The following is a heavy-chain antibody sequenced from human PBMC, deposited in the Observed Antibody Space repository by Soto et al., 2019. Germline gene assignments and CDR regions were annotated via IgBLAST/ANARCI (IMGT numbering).Heavy chain of an antibody. V-gene: IGHV4-31*03. CDR2: IYYSGST. Sequence: QVQLQESGPGLVKPSQTLSLTCTVSGGSISSGGYYWSWIRQHPGKGLEWIGYIYYSGSTYYNPSLKNRVTISVDTSKNQFSLKLSSVTAADTAVYYCARGLRDTNTRNWFDPWGQGTLVTVSS. CDR1: GGSISSGGYY. CDR3: ARGLRDTNTRNWFDP. J-gene: IGHJ5*02. D-gene: IGHD5-18*01.